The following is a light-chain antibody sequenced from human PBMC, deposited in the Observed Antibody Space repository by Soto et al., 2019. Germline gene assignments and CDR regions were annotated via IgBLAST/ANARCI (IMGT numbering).Light chain of an antibody. CDR2: GNS. J-gene: IGLJ3*02. CDR1: SSNIGADYD. Sequence: QSVLTQPPSVSGATGQRVTIFCTGRSSNIGADYDVHWYQQLPGTAPKLLIYGNSNRPSGVPDRFSGSKSGTSASLAITGLQAEDETDYYCQSYDSSLSGWVFGGGTKVTV. CDR3: QSYDSSLSGWV. V-gene: IGLV1-40*01.